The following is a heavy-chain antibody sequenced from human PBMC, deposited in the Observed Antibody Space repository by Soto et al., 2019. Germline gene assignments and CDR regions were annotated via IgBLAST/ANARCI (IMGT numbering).Heavy chain of an antibody. CDR3: TTDYGDYLVADY. D-gene: IGHD4-17*01. J-gene: IGHJ4*02. CDR1: GFTFSNAW. V-gene: IGHV3-15*01. CDR2: IKSKTDGGTT. Sequence: PGGSLRLCCAASGFTFSNAWMSWVRQAPGKGLEWVGRIKSKTDGGTTDYAAPVKGRFTISRDDSKNTLYLQMNSLKTEDTAVYYCTTDYGDYLVADYWGQGTLVTVSS.